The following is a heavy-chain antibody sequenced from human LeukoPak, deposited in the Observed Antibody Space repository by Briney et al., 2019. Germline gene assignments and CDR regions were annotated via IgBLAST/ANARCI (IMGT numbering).Heavy chain of an antibody. CDR2: IDPEDGET. D-gene: IGHD1-20*01. V-gene: IGHV1-69-2*01. CDR3: ATGHITGGMGFDY. J-gene: IGHJ4*02. CDR1: GYTSTDYY. Sequence: ASVKISCKVSGYTSTDYYVHWVQQAPGKGLEWMGLIDPEDGETIYAEEFQGRVSITADTSTDTAYMELSSLRFDDTAVYYCATGHITGGMGFDYWGQGTLVTVSS.